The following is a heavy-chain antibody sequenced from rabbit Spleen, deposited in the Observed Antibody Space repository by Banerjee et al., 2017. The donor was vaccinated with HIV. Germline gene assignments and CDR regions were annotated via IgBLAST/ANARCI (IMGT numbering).Heavy chain of an antibody. CDR1: GFSFSNSYW. D-gene: IGHD6-1*01. Sequence: QEQLEESGGGLVQPEGSLTLTCTASGFSFSNSYWTCWVRQAPGKGLEWVGCIYTGSGSTYYATWAKGRFTISKTSSTTVTLQMTSLTAADTATYFCVREAGYGGYGDANLWGPGTLVTVS. V-gene: IGHV1S45*01. J-gene: IGHJ4*01. CDR2: IYTGSGST. CDR3: VREAGYGGYGDANL.